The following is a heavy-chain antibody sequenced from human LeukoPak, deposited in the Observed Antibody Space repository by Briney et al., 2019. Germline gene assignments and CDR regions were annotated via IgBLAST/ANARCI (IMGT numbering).Heavy chain of an antibody. V-gene: IGHV5-51*01. CDR1: GYSFTSCW. CDR3: ARQVGATVTPTLYYYYYYMDV. J-gene: IGHJ6*03. Sequence: GESLKISCKGSGYSFTSCWIGWVRQMPGKGLEWMGIIYPGDSDTRYSPSFQGQVTISADKSISTAYLQWSSLKASDTAMYYCARQVGATVTPTLYYYYYYMDVWGKGTTVTVSS. CDR2: IYPGDSDT. D-gene: IGHD4-11*01.